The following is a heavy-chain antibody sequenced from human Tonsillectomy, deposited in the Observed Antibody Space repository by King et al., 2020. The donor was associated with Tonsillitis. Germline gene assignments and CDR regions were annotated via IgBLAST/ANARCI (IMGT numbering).Heavy chain of an antibody. CDR2: ISGGGDNT. J-gene: IGHJ4*02. Sequence: VQLVESGGGLVQPGGSLRLSCAASGFIFSNYAMSWVRQAPGKGLEWVSAISGGGDNTYYADSVKGRFTISVDNSRNTLYLQMNSLRDEETAVYYCAKKLQGVFDYWGQGTLVTVSS. CDR1: GFIFSNYA. D-gene: IGHD1-1*01. CDR3: AKKLQGVFDY. V-gene: IGHV3-23*04.